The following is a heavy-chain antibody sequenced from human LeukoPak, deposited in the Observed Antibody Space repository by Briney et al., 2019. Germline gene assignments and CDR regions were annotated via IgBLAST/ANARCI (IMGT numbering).Heavy chain of an antibody. V-gene: IGHV4-31*03. J-gene: IGHJ5*02. Sequence: SQTLSLTGTVSGGSISSGGYEWSWIRQQPGKGLELIGYIYYSGSTYYNPYLKSRLTISVDTSKNQFSLKLSSVTAADTAVYYCARSFSGSYYNVGLDWFDPWGQGTLVTASS. CDR3: ARSFSGSYYNVGLDWFDP. D-gene: IGHD3-10*01. CDR1: GGSISSGGYE. CDR2: IYYSGST.